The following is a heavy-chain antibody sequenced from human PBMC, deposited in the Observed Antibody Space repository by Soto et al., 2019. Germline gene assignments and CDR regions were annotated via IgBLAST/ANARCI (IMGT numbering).Heavy chain of an antibody. V-gene: IGHV4-30-2*01. CDR3: ARAHYGPSGYYFDS. CDR2: IYHTWST. CDR1: GDSISSGAYS. Sequence: TLSLTCTVSGDSISSGAYSWSWIRQPPQKGLEWIGYIYHTWSTSYSPSLKSRVTISVDKSKNQFSLILNSVTAADTAIYYCARAHYGPSGYYFDSWGQGTLVTVSS. D-gene: IGHD3-22*01. J-gene: IGHJ4*02.